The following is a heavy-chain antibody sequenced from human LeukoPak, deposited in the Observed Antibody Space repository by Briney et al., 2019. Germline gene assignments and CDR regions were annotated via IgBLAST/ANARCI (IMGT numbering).Heavy chain of an antibody. D-gene: IGHD6-13*01. CDR1: GFTFDDYA. Sequence: PGRSLRLSCAASGFTFDDYAMHWVRQAPGKGLEWVSGISWNSGSIGYADSVKGRFTISRDNAKNSLYLQMNSLRAKDMALYYCAKAIGSSWYDDFDYWGQGTLVTVSS. J-gene: IGHJ4*02. CDR2: ISWNSGSI. V-gene: IGHV3-9*03. CDR3: AKAIGSSWYDDFDY.